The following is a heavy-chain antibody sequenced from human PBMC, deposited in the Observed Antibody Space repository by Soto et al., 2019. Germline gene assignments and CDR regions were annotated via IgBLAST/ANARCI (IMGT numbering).Heavy chain of an antibody. D-gene: IGHD5-12*01. J-gene: IGHJ6*02. CDR1: GGSVSSGSFY. Sequence: SDTLSLTCTVSGGSVSSGSFYLSWIRRPPGKGLEWIGYFYDSGSTNYNPSLRSRVTMSVDTSKNQFSLKLSSVTAADTAVYYCAASAPPATNYYYAMDVWGQGTTVTVSS. CDR2: FYDSGST. V-gene: IGHV4-61*01. CDR3: AASAPPATNYYYAMDV.